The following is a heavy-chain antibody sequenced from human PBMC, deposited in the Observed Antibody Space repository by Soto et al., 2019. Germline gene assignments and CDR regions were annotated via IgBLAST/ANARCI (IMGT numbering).Heavy chain of an antibody. CDR3: ARDKADYGLGVMDV. CDR1: CGTISNFY. CDR2: IYYSGST. Sequence: LETHSLPNTVSCGTISNFYWSWIRQPPRKGLEWIGYIYYSGSTNYNPSLKSRVTISVDTSKNQFSLKLSSVTAADTAVYYCARDKADYGLGVMDVWGQGTTVTVSS. J-gene: IGHJ6*02. D-gene: IGHD3-10*01. V-gene: IGHV4-59*01.